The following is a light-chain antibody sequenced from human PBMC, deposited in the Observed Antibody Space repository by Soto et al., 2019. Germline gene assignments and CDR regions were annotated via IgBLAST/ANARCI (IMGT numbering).Light chain of an antibody. CDR3: QQYYGLPPLT. CDR2: HAS. V-gene: IGKV1-33*01. J-gene: IGKJ5*01. Sequence: VQMTQSPSSLSASIGDIVTITCHASHNITNNLSWYQQKPGKAPNLLIYHASKLAKGVTSRFSGSGSGTDFSFIITSLQREDLATYYCQQYYGLPPLTFGQGGRLEIK. CDR1: HNITNN.